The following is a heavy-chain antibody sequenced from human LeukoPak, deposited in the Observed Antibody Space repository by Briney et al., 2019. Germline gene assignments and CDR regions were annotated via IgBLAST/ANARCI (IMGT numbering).Heavy chain of an antibody. D-gene: IGHD3-10*01. CDR2: ISGSGGST. J-gene: IGHJ4*02. CDR3: AKDLITYYYGSGSPRPVDY. V-gene: IGHV3-23*01. Sequence: HPGGSLRLSCAASGFTLSSYAMSWVRQAPGKGLEWVSAISGSGGSTYYADSVKGRFTISRVNSKNTLYLQMNSLRAEDTAVYYCAKDLITYYYGSGSPRPVDYWGQGTLVTVSS. CDR1: GFTLSSYA.